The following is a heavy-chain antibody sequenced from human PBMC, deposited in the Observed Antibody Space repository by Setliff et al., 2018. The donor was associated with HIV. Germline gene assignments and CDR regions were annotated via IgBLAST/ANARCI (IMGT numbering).Heavy chain of an antibody. Sequence: GASVKVSCKVSGDTFRNYALNWVRQAPGQGLEWMGGIIPPVGAAVYAQNFQGRVTITADESTSTAYMELRSLRSDDTAVYYCARGYCSSTSCYGIYYFDNWGQGTPVTVSS. CDR1: GDTFRNYA. CDR2: IIPPVGAA. J-gene: IGHJ4*02. D-gene: IGHD2-2*01. CDR3: ARGYCSSTSCYGIYYFDN. V-gene: IGHV1-69*13.